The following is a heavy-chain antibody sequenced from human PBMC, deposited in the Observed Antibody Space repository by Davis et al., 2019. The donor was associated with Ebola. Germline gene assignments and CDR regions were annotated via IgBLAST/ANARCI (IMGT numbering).Heavy chain of an antibody. CDR2: IKQDGSEK. CDR1: GFTFSSHW. J-gene: IGHJ4*02. V-gene: IGHV3-7*01. D-gene: IGHD6-19*01. Sequence: GESLKTPCAASGFTFSSHWMSWVRQAPGKGLEWVANIKQDGSEKYYVDSVTGRFTISRDNAKNSLYLQMNSLRAEDTAVYYCAREKRESLWRVGYYFYYWGQGTLVTVSS. CDR3: AREKRESLWRVGYYFYY.